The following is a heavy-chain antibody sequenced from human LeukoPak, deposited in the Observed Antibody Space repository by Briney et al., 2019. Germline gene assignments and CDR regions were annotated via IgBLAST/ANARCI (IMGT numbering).Heavy chain of an antibody. Sequence: SETLSLTCAVYGGSFSGYYWSWIRQPPGKGREWIGEINHSGSTNYNPSLKSRVTISVDSSKNQFSLKLSSVTAADTAVYYCARAGYCSSTSCHAAGEIDYWGQGTLVTVSS. D-gene: IGHD2-2*01. CDR1: GGSFSGYY. CDR3: ARAGYCSSTSCHAAGEIDY. V-gene: IGHV4-34*01. J-gene: IGHJ4*02. CDR2: INHSGST.